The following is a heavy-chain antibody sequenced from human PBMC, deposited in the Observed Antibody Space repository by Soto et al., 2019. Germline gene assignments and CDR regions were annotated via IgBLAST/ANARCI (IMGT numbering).Heavy chain of an antibody. CDR2: IIPIFGTA. CDR3: ARACIVGATARLNLFDY. D-gene: IGHD1-26*01. Sequence: QVQLVQSGAEVKKPGSSVKVSCTASGGTFSSYAISWVRQAPGQGLEWMGGIIPIFGTANYAQTFQGRVTITGEKSTSTANTKLSSPRSEDTAVYYYARACIVGATARLNLFDYWGQGTLVTVSS. V-gene: IGHV1-69*06. J-gene: IGHJ4*02. CDR1: GGTFSSYA.